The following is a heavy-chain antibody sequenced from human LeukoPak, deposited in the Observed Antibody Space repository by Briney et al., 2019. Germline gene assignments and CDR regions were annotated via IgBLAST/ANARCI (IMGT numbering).Heavy chain of an antibody. V-gene: IGHV3-23*01. CDR3: AKRGVVIRVILVGFHKEAYYFES. D-gene: IGHD3/OR15-3a*01. J-gene: IGHJ4*02. CDR1: GITLSNYG. CDR2: ISDSGGST. Sequence: GGSLRLSCAVSGITLSNYGMSWVRQAPGKGLEWVAGISDSGGSTKYADSVKGRFTIARDDRKNTLYLQMNSLRAEDTAVYFCAKRGVVIRVILVGFHKEAYYFESWGQGALVTVSS.